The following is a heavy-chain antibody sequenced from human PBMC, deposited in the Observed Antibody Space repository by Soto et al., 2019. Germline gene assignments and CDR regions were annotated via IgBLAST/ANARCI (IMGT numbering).Heavy chain of an antibody. CDR3: WKVRPPPGRDCIRISCSYYYNYGMDV. CDR2: IIPFFGTT. V-gene: IGHV1-69*12. J-gene: IGHJ6*02. D-gene: IGHD2-2*01. CDR1: GGTFSDYS. Sequence: QVQLVQSGAEAKKPGSAVKVSCKASGGTFSDYSISWVRQAPGQGLEWMGGIIPFFGTTNYAQRFQDRIKITADESTATVYMELSSLKSEDTAVYYWWKVRPPPGRDCIRISCSYYYNYGMDVWGQGTTVTVSS.